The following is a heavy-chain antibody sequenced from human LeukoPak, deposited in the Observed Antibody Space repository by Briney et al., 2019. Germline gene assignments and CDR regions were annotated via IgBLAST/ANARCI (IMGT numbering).Heavy chain of an antibody. V-gene: IGHV1-8*01. J-gene: IGHJ5*02. Sequence: ASVKVSCKASGFTFTSYDINWVRQAPGQGLEWMGWMNPNSGNTRYAQKVQGRITMTRDTSISTAYMELSSLRSDDTAVYYCATIVPARGNWFDPWGQGTLVTVSS. CDR2: MNPNSGNT. D-gene: IGHD2-8*01. CDR1: GFTFTSYD. CDR3: ATIVPARGNWFDP.